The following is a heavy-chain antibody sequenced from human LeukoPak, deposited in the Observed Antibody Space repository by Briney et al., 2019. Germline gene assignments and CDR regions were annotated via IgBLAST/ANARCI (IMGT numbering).Heavy chain of an antibody. J-gene: IGHJ6*02. CDR1: GGTFSSYA. CDR3: ARDHVVPAATSQHYYYYGMDV. CDR2: ITPIFGTA. V-gene: IGHV1-69*13. Sequence: SVKVSCKASGGTFSSYAISWVRQAPGQGLEWMGGITPIFGTANYAQKFQGRVTITADESTSTAYMELSSLRSEDTAVYYCARDHVVPAATSQHYYYYGMDVWGQGTTVTVSS. D-gene: IGHD2-2*01.